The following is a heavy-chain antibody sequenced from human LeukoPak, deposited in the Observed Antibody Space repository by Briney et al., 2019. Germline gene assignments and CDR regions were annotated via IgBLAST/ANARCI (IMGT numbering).Heavy chain of an antibody. D-gene: IGHD4-11*01. CDR1: GYSFTIYY. V-gene: IGHV1-46*01. CDR3: ARSFTVTSTLDY. Sequence: ASVKVSCKASGYSFTIYYMHWVRQAPGRGLEWMGIINPSGGGTSYAQKFQGRLTMTRDTSTSTVYMELSSLRSEDTAVYYCARSFTVTSTLDYWGQGTLVTVSS. J-gene: IGHJ4*02. CDR2: INPSGGGT.